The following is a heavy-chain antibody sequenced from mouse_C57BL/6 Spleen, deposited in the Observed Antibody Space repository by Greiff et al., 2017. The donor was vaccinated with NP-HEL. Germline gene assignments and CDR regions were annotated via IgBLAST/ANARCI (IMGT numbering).Heavy chain of an antibody. J-gene: IGHJ2*01. CDR2: INPGSGGT. D-gene: IGHD3-1*01. V-gene: IGHV1-54*01. CDR3: ARGATRYFDY. CDR1: GYAFTNYL. Sequence: VQLQQSGAELVRPGTSVKVSCKASGYAFTNYLIEWVKQRPGQGLEWIGVINPGSGGTNYNEKFKGKATLTADNSSSTAYMQLSSLTSEDSAVYFCARGATRYFDYWGQGTTLTVSS.